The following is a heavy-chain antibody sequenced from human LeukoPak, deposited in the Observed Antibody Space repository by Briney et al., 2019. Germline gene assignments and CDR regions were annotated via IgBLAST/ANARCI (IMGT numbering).Heavy chain of an antibody. J-gene: IGHJ3*02. CDR1: GFTFSSYW. D-gene: IGHD1-20*01. V-gene: IGHV3-21*01. CDR3: ASLTGTDAFDI. CDR2: ISSSSSYI. Sequence: GGSLRLSCAASGFTFSSYWMNWVRQAPGKGLEWVSSISSSSSYIYYADSVKGRFTISRDSAKNSLYLQMNSLRAEDTAVYYCASLTGTDAFDIWGQGTMVTVSS.